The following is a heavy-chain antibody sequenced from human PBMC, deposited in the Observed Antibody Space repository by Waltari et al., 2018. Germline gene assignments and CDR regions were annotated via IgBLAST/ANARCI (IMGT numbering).Heavy chain of an antibody. Sequence: QVQLQESGPGLVKPSQTLSLTCTVPGGFNSSGDYYWSWIRQPPGKGLEWIAYIYLSGGSSYNPSLKSRVTISEDTSKNQFSLRLTSVTAADTAVYFCARGARRGFDYWGQGTLVTVSS. V-gene: IGHV4-30-4*01. CDR3: ARGARRGFDY. CDR1: GGFNSSGDYY. J-gene: IGHJ4*02. D-gene: IGHD6-6*01. CDR2: IYLSGGS.